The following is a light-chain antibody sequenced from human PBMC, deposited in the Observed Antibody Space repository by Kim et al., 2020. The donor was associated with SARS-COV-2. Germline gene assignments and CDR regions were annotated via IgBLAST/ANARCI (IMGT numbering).Light chain of an antibody. J-gene: IGLJ1*01. CDR3: TSYSSSTTLYV. CDR2: DVS. Sequence: QSALTQPASVSGSLGQSITISCTGTRGDIGGYKYVSWYQQHPGKAPKLLIYDVSNRPSGVSNRFSGSKSGNTASLTISGLQAEDEADYYCTSYSSSTTLYVFGRGTKVTVL. V-gene: IGLV2-14*03. CDR1: RGDIGGYKY.